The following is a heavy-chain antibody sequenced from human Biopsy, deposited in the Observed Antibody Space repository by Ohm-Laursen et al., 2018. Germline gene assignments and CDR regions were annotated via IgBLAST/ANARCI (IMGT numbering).Heavy chain of an antibody. J-gene: IGHJ6*02. CDR2: IYYSRST. CDR1: GGSISSDY. D-gene: IGHD2/OR15-2a*01. Sequence: SETLSLTCTVSGGSISSDYWSWIRQTPGKGLEWIGYIYYSRSTNYNPSLKSRVTISVDTSKNQFSLRLNSVTAADTAVYYCARATNSTGWPYYYFHGMDVWGQGTTVTVSS. CDR3: ARATNSTGWPYYYFHGMDV. V-gene: IGHV4-59*01.